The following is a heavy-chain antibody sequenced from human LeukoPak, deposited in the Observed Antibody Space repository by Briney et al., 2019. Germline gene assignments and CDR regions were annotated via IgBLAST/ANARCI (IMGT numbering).Heavy chain of an antibody. V-gene: IGHV1-8*01. Sequence: ASVKVSCKASGYTFTSYDINWVRQATGQGLEWMGWMNPNSGNTGYAQKFQGRVTMTRNTSISTAYMELSSLRSEDTAVYYCARTMYYYGSGSYYRALFYWGQGTLVTVSS. J-gene: IGHJ4*02. D-gene: IGHD3-10*01. CDR2: MNPNSGNT. CDR3: ARTMYYYGSGSYYRALFY. CDR1: GYTFTSYD.